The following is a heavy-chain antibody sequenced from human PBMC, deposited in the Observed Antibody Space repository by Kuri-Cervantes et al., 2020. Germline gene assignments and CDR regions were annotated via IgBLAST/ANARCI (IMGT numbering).Heavy chain of an antibody. Sequence: ESLKISCTVSGGSISNYYWSWIRQPPGKGLEWIAYIYSSGSTNYNPSLKSRVTISVDTSKNQFSLKLSSVTAADTAVYYCARGGYSSSRARWYFDLWGRGTLVTVSS. CDR2: IYSSGST. CDR1: GGSISNYY. CDR3: ARGGYSSSRARWYFDL. D-gene: IGHD6-13*01. V-gene: IGHV4-59*12. J-gene: IGHJ2*01.